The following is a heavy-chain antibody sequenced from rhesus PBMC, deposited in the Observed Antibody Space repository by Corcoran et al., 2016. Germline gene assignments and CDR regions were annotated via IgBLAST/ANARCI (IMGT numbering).Heavy chain of an antibody. D-gene: IGHD5-24*01. V-gene: IGHV4S7*01. CDR2: IYGSSGST. CDR1: GCPISDSYY. J-gene: IGHJ4*01. Sequence: QVQLQESGPGLVKPSETLSLTCAVSGCPISDSYYWHWIRHPPGKGLELIGNIYGSSGSTYYNPSLKSRVTIAKDTSKNQFSRKRSAVTAADTAVYYCAREGGYDGDYWGQGVLVTVSS. CDR3: AREGGYDGDY.